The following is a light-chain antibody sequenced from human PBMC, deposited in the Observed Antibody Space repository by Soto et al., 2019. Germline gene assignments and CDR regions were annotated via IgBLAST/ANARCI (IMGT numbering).Light chain of an antibody. CDR2: GSS. J-gene: IGKJ2*01. CDR3: QQYCSSPPYT. CDR1: QSVSNNY. Sequence: EVVLTQSPGTLSLSPGERATLSCRASQSVSNNYLAWYQQKPGQAPRLVIFGSSDRATGIPDRFSGSGSGTDFTLTISRLEPEDFAVYYWQQYCSSPPYTFGQGTKLEIK. V-gene: IGKV3-20*01.